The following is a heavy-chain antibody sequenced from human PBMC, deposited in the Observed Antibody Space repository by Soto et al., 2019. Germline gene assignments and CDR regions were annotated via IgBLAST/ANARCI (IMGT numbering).Heavy chain of an antibody. CDR3: AGSHSLEWFQASQGYYYYGMDV. CDR1: GYTFTSYG. J-gene: IGHJ6*02. D-gene: IGHD3-3*01. CDR2: ISAYNGNT. Sequence: GASVKVSCKASGYTFTSYGISWVRQAPGQGLEWMGWISAYNGNTNYAQKLQGRVTMTTDTSTSTAYMELRSLRSDDTAVYYCAGSHSLEWFQASQGYYYYGMDVWGQGTTVTVSS. V-gene: IGHV1-18*01.